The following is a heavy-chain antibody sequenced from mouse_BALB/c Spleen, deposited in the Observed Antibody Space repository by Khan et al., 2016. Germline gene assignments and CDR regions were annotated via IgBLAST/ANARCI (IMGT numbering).Heavy chain of an antibody. Sequence: EVQLVESGPGLVKPSQSLSLTCTVTGYSITSDYAWNWIRQFPGNKLEWMGYISYSGSTSYNPSLKSRISITRDTSKNQFFLQLNSVTTEDTATYYCARWGGNYRGFAYWGQGTLVTVSA. CDR2: ISYSGST. D-gene: IGHD2-1*01. CDR3: ARWGGNYRGFAY. CDR1: GYSITSDYA. J-gene: IGHJ3*01. V-gene: IGHV3-2*02.